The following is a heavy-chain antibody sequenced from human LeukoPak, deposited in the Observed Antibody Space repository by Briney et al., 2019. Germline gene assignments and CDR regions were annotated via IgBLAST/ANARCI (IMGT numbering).Heavy chain of an antibody. CDR1: GYTFTSYG. Sequence: ASVKVSCKASGYTFTSYGISWVRQAPGQGLEWVGWISAYNGNTNYAQKLQGRVTMTTDTSTSTAYMELRSLRSDDTAVYYCVTRVVDCSGGSCYSDFDYWGQGTLVTVSS. CDR3: VTRVVDCSGGSCYSDFDY. D-gene: IGHD2-15*01. CDR2: ISAYNGNT. J-gene: IGHJ4*02. V-gene: IGHV1-18*01.